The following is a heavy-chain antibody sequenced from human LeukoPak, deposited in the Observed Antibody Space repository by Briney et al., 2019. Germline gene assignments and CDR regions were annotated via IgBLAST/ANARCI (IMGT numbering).Heavy chain of an antibody. CDR3: ARVQVDYGDYYFDY. CDR1: GFTFSSYW. J-gene: IGHJ4*02. CDR2: ISYDGSNK. Sequence: PGGSLRLSCAASGFTFSSYWMSWVRQAPGKGLEWVAVISYDGSNKYYADSVKGRFTISRDNSKNTLYLQMNSLRAEDTAVYYCARVQVDYGDYYFDYWGQGTLVTVSS. V-gene: IGHV3-30-3*01. D-gene: IGHD4-17*01.